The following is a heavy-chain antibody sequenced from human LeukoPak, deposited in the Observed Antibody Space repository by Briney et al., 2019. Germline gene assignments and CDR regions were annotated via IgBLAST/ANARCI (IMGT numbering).Heavy chain of an antibody. D-gene: IGHD3-22*01. Sequence: PGGSLRLSCAASGFTFSSYAVSWVRQAPGKGLEWVSAISGSDGSTFYAGSVKGRFTISRDNSKNTVYLQMNSLRAEDTAVYYCAREGDSSGYSYSRYWGQGTLVTVSS. CDR2: ISGSDGST. CDR1: GFTFSSYA. V-gene: IGHV3-23*01. J-gene: IGHJ4*02. CDR3: AREGDSSGYSYSRY.